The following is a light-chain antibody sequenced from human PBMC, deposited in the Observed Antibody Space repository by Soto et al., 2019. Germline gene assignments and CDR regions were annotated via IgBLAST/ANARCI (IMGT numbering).Light chain of an antibody. Sequence: DIQMTQSPSSLSASVGDRVTITCQASQDINNFLNWYQQKPGIAPKLLIYDASNLEAGVPSRFSGSGSGTDFTFTISSLQPEDIATYYCQQYDKLPPITFGQGTRLEIK. V-gene: IGKV1-33*01. CDR3: QQYDKLPPIT. CDR2: DAS. J-gene: IGKJ5*01. CDR1: QDINNF.